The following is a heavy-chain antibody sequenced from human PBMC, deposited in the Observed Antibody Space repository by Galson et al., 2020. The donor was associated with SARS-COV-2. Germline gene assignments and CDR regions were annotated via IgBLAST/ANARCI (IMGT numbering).Heavy chain of an antibody. CDR2: INHSGST. D-gene: IGHD4-17*01. CDR1: GGSFSGYY. J-gene: IGHJ4*02. CDR3: ASSFYGALSYYFDY. Sequence: SETLSLTCAVYGGSFSGYYWSWIRQPPGKGLEWIGEINHSGSTSYNPSLKSRVTISVDTSKNQFSLKLSSVTAADTAVYYCASSFYGALSYYFDYWGPGTLVTVSS. V-gene: IGHV4-34*01.